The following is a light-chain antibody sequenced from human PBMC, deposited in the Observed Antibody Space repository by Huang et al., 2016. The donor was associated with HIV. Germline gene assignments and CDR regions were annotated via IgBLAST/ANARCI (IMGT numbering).Light chain of an antibody. Sequence: EIVLTQSPATLSLSPGERATLSCRASQSVDRDLAWYQHKPGQAPRHLIHDASNRATGIPARFSGSGSETDFTLTISSLEPEDFAVYYCHQRSNWPQTFGQGTKVEIK. J-gene: IGKJ2*01. CDR2: DAS. CDR1: QSVDRD. V-gene: IGKV3-11*01. CDR3: HQRSNWPQT.